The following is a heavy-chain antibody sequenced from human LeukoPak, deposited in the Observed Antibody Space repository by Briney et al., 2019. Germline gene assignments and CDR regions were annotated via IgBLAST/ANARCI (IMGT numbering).Heavy chain of an antibody. Sequence: GGSLRLSCAASGFSFRSYDMHWVRHVPGRGLEWVSAIGLGGDTHYPDSVKGRFTVSRENGENSLYLQMNGLTDGDTAVYYCVRGGIRVSGIDAFDIWGQGTRVTVSS. J-gene: IGHJ3*02. CDR1: GFSFRSYD. V-gene: IGHV3-13*01. CDR2: IGLGGDT. CDR3: VRGGIRVSGIDAFDI. D-gene: IGHD5/OR15-5a*01.